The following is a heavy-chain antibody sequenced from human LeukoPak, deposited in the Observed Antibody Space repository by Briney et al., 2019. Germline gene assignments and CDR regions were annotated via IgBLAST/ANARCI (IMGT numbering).Heavy chain of an antibody. CDR2: IHQSGNS. J-gene: IGHJ4*02. CDR1: GGSITSDSFY. V-gene: IGHV4-39*01. D-gene: IGHD4-11*01. Sequence: SETLSLTCTVSGGSITSDSFYWGWIRQPPGKGLEWNGNIHQSGNSYYTPSLKSRVTMSVDTSKKQFSLKLSSVTAADTALYFCARLQSNTWYFDYWGQGTLVSVSS. CDR3: ARLQSNTWYFDY.